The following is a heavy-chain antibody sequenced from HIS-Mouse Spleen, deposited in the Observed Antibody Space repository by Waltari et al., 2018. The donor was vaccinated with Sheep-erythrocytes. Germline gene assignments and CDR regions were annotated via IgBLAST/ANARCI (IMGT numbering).Heavy chain of an antibody. J-gene: IGHJ3*02. D-gene: IGHD3-3*01. Sequence: GGSLRLSCAASGFTFSSYAMSWVRQAPGKGLEWVSAISGSGGSTYYADSVKGRFTISRDNSKNTLYLQMNSLRAEDTAVYYCAKLGSDFWSGYPQGAAFDIWGQGTMVTVSS. CDR1: GFTFSSYA. CDR3: AKLGSDFWSGYPQGAAFDI. CDR2: ISGSGGST. V-gene: IGHV3-23*01.